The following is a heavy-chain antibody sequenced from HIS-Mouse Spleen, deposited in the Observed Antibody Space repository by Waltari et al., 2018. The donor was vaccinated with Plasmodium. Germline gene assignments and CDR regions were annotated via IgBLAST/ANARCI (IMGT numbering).Heavy chain of an antibody. V-gene: IGHV3-30-3*01. CDR2: ISYDGSNK. CDR3: ARDRRLAFDY. D-gene: IGHD2-15*01. CDR1: GFTFNSYA. J-gene: IGHJ4*02. Sequence: QVQLVESGGGVVQPGRSLGLSWAAAGFTFNSYAMHWVRQAPGKGLEWVAVISYDGSNKYYADSVKGRFTISRDNSKNTLYLQMNSLRAEDTAVYYCARDRRLAFDYWGQGTLVTVSS.